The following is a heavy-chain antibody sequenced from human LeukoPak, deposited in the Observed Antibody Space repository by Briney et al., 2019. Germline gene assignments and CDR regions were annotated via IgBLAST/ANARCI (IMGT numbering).Heavy chain of an antibody. D-gene: IGHD1-26*01. V-gene: IGHV4-61*01. Sequence: SETLSLTCTVSGGSISSSSYYWGWIRQPPGKGLEWIGYIYYSGSTNYNPSLKSRVTISVDTSKNQFSLKLSSVTAADTAVYYCARDGGSYYDFDYWGQGTLVTVSS. CDR1: GGSISSSSYY. J-gene: IGHJ4*02. CDR3: ARDGGSYYDFDY. CDR2: IYYSGST.